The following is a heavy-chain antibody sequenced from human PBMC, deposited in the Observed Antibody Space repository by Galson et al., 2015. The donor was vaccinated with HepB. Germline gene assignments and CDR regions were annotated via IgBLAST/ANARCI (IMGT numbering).Heavy chain of an antibody. J-gene: IGHJ4*02. D-gene: IGHD1-26*01. CDR2: IPSAGTTQ. CDR3: ARDAMGRGSGSYSAFDY. CDR1: GFAFNTYT. Sequence: SLRLSCAASGFAFNTYTMQWVRQAPGKGLEWVATIPSAGTTQYYADSVKGRFTSSRDNSKNMLYLQMNSLGAEDTAVYYCARDAMGRGSGSYSAFDYWSQGTLVTVSS. V-gene: IGHV3-30-3*01.